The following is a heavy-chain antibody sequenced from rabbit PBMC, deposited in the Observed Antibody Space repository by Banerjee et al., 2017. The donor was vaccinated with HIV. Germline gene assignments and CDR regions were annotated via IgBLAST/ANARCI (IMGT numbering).Heavy chain of an antibody. J-gene: IGHJ4*01. CDR3: VMGIADPFNL. CDR1: GFDFSSYG. CDR2: IDPVFGST. D-gene: IGHD5-1*01. Sequence: QEQLVESGGGLVQPGGSLKLSCKASGFDFSSYGVSWVRQAPGKGLEWIGYIDPVFGSTYYASWVNGRFTISSHNAQNTLYLQLNSLTAADTATYFCVMGIADPFNLWGQGTLVTVS. V-gene: IGHV1S47*01.